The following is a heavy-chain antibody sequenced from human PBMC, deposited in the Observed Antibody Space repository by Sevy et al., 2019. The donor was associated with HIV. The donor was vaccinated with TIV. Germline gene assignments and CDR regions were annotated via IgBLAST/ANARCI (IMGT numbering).Heavy chain of an antibody. J-gene: IGHJ4*02. CDR3: ARDHYDSSDYQGSHFDY. Sequence: GGSLRLSCAASGFTFSSYWMSWVRQAPGKGLEWVANIKQDGSEKYYVDSVKGRFTISRDNAKNSLYLQMNSLRAEDTAVYYCARDHYDSSDYQGSHFDYWGQGTLVTVSS. V-gene: IGHV3-7*01. CDR1: GFTFSSYW. CDR2: IKQDGSEK. D-gene: IGHD3-22*01.